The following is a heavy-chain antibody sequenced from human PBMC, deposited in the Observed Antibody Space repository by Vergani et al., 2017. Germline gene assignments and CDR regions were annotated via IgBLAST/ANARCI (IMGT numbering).Heavy chain of an antibody. CDR3: ARGGLPTYYYDSSGYYGSYWYFDL. D-gene: IGHD3-22*01. V-gene: IGHV4-31*03. J-gene: IGHJ2*01. Sequence: QVQLQESGPGLVKPSQTLSLTCTVSGGSISSGGYYWSWIRQHPGKGLEWIGYIYYSGSTYYNPSLKSRVTISVDTSKNQFSLKLSSVTAADTAVYYCARGGLPTYYYDSSGYYGSYWYFDLWGRGTLVTVSS. CDR2: IYYSGST. CDR1: GGSISSGGYY.